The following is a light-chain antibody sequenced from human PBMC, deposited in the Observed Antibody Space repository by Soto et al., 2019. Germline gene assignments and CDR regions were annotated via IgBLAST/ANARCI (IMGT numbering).Light chain of an antibody. CDR3: QHYGSSPFT. Sequence: EIVLTQSPGTLSLSPGERATLSCRASQSVSSSYLAWFQQIPGQAPRLLIHGTFSRATGIPDRFSGSGSGTDFTLTTSRMEPEDVAVYYCQHYGSSPFTFGPGTKVDIK. J-gene: IGKJ3*01. V-gene: IGKV3-20*01. CDR1: QSVSSSY. CDR2: GTF.